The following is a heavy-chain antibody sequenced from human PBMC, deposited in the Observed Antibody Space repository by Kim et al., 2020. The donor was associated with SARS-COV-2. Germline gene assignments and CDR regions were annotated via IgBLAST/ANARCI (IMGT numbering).Heavy chain of an antibody. CDR1: GFTFSGSA. CDR2: IRSKANSYAT. CDR3: TRLGSRSGSYLN. V-gene: IGHV3-73*01. J-gene: IGHJ4*02. D-gene: IGHD3-10*01. Sequence: GGSLRLSCAASGFTFSGSAMHWVRQASGKGLEWVGRIRSKANSYATAYAASVKGRFTISRDDSKNTAYLQMNSLKTEDTAVYYCTRLGSRSGSYLNWGQGTLVTVSS.